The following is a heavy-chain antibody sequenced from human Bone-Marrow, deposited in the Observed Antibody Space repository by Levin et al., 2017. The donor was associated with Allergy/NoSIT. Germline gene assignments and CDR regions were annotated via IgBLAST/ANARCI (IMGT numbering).Heavy chain of an antibody. J-gene: IGHJ4*02. CDR1: RGSISTYY. CDR2: VYYAGST. CDR3: ARGPNTSLSYSFDY. V-gene: IGHV4-59*01. Sequence: KTSETLSLTCTLSRGSISTYYWSWIRQPPGKGLEWIGYVYYAGSTNYIPSLKSRVTISLDTSKNQFSLKLTSVTAADTAIYYCARGPNTSLSYSFDYWGQGTLVTVSS. D-gene: IGHD2-2*01.